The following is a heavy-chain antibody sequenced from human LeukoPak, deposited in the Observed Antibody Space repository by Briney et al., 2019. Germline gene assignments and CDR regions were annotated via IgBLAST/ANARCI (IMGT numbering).Heavy chain of an antibody. V-gene: IGHV1-18*01. CDR2: ISAYNGNT. Sequence: GASVKVSCKASGFTFTSFGFSWVRQAPGQGLEWMGWISAYNGNTNYAQKLQGRVTMTTDTSTSTAYMELRSLRSDDTAVYYCARDCSSTSCYDYWGQGTLVTVSS. CDR3: ARDCSSTSCYDY. D-gene: IGHD2-2*01. CDR1: GFTFTSFG. J-gene: IGHJ4*02.